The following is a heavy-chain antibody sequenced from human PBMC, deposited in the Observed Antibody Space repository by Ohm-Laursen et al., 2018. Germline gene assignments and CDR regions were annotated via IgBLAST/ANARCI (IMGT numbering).Heavy chain of an antibody. CDR1: GYTFTGYY. Sequence: GASVKVSCKASGYTFTGYYMHWVRQAPGQGLEWMGWVNPNSGGTNYAQKFQGRVTMTRDTSTSTAYMELRSLRSDDTAVYYCARGGYCSGGSCYRYYYYGMDVWGQGTTVTVSS. V-gene: IGHV1-2*02. J-gene: IGHJ6*02. D-gene: IGHD2-15*01. CDR2: VNPNSGGT. CDR3: ARGGYCSGGSCYRYYYYGMDV.